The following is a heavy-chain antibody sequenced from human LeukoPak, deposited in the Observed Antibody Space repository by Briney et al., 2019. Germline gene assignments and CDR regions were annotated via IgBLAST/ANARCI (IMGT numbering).Heavy chain of an antibody. CDR2: MYYSGST. CDR1: GVSISSSTYY. Sequence: SETLSLTCTVSGVSISSSTYYWGWIRQPPGKGLEWIGSMYYSGSTYYNPSLKSRVTISVDTSKNQFSLRLSFVTAADTAVYFCARSNSGSSSWFDRWGQGTLVTVSS. V-gene: IGHV4-39*01. D-gene: IGHD1-26*01. CDR3: ARSNSGSSSWFDR. J-gene: IGHJ5*02.